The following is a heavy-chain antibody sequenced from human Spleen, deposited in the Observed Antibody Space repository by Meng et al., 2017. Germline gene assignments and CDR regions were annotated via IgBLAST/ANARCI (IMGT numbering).Heavy chain of an antibody. J-gene: IGHJ4*02. V-gene: IGHV4-4*07. CDR1: GGYIGGFH. D-gene: IGHD3-22*01. CDR2: ISNTGST. CDR3: ARDQLHASGYYYVAYFDY. Sequence: QVALQGAGPGLGRPSGTPSLTCTVAGGYIGGFHWSWIRQSAGGGLEWIGRISNTGSTNYNPSLKSRVTMSVDTSKNQFSLNLNSVTAADTALYFCARDQLHASGYYYVAYFDYWGQGTLVTVSS.